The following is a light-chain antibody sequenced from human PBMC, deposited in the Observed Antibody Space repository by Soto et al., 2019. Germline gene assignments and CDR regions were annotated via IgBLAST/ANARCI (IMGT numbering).Light chain of an antibody. Sequence: DIQLTQSPSFLSASVGDRVTITCRASQGISSYLAWYQQKPGKAPKLLIYAASTLQNGVPSTFSGSGSGTEFTLTINTLQPEDFATYYCQQVNSYPFTFGGGTKVEIK. CDR3: QQVNSYPFT. V-gene: IGKV1-9*01. J-gene: IGKJ4*01. CDR2: AAS. CDR1: QGISSY.